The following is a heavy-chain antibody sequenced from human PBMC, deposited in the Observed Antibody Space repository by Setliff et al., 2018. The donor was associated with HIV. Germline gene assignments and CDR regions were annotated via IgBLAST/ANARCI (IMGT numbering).Heavy chain of an antibody. J-gene: IGHJ4*02. CDR3: TRVMGATTGFHDY. D-gene: IGHD1-26*01. CDR2: INAGNDNT. Sequence: VSCKASGSTLTNYAMHWVRQAPGQRLEWMGCINAGNDNTKYSQNFQGRVTITKDTSASTVYMELSSLRSEDTALYYCTRVMGATTGFHDYWGQGTLVTVSS. V-gene: IGHV1-3*01. CDR1: GSTLTNYA.